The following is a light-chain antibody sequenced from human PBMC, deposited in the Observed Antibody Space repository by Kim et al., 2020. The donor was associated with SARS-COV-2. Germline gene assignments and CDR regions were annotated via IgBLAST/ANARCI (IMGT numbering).Light chain of an antibody. Sequence: GQGVTVSCSGSGSSIGSNVVNWYQQLPGTAPKLLIYSNDYRPSGVPDRFSGSKSGTSASLDISGLQSEDEADYYCAAWDDSLNGSVFGGGTKVTVL. CDR3: AAWDDSLNGSV. CDR2: SND. CDR1: GSSIGSNV. V-gene: IGLV1-44*01. J-gene: IGLJ3*02.